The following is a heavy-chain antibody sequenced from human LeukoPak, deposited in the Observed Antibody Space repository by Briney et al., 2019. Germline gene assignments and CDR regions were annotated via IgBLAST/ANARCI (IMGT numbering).Heavy chain of an antibody. Sequence: GGSLRLSCAASGFTFSNYWMSWVRQAPGKGLEWVGNIKQDGTDKYYLDSVKGRFTISRDNSQNSLCLQINSLRAEDTGLYYCARDRAARARIGGMDVWGQGTTVIVSS. V-gene: IGHV3-7*01. CDR1: GFTFSNYW. D-gene: IGHD6-13*01. CDR3: ARDRAARARIGGMDV. CDR2: IKQDGTDK. J-gene: IGHJ6*02.